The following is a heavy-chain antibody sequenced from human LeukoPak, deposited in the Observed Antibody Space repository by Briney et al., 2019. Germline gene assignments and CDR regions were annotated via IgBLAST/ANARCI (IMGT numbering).Heavy chain of an antibody. CDR3: ARAPQWWAADYGADY. CDR2: INTNTGNP. D-gene: IGHD4/OR15-4a*01. J-gene: IGHJ4*02. V-gene: IGHV7-4-1*02. Sequence: GASVKVSCKASGYTFTSYAMNWVRPAPGQGLEWMGWINTNTGNPTYAQGFTGRFVFSLDTSVSTAYLQISSLKAEDTAVYYCARAPQWWAADYGADYWGQGTLVTVSS. CDR1: GYTFTSYA.